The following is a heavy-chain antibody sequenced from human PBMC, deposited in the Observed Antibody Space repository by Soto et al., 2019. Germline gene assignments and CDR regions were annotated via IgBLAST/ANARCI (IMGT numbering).Heavy chain of an antibody. CDR2: IYHSGST. D-gene: IGHD4-17*01. CDR3: ARGTVTLDY. CDR1: GGSISSGGYS. Sequence: SETLSLTCAVSGGSISSGGYSWSWIRQPPGKGLEWIGYIYHSGSTYYNPSHKSRVTISVDRSKNQFSLKLSSVTAADTAVYYCARGTVTLDYWGQGTLVTVPQ. J-gene: IGHJ4*02. V-gene: IGHV4-30-2*01.